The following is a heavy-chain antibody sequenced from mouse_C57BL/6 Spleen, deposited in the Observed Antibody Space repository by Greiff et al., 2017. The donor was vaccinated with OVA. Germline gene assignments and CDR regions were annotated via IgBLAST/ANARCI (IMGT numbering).Heavy chain of an antibody. D-gene: IGHD2-1*01. V-gene: IGHV1-64*01. CDR2: IHPNSGST. J-gene: IGHJ3*01. Sequence: QVQLQQPGAELVKPGASVTLSCTASGYTFTSSWMHWVKQRPGQGLAWIGMIHPNSGSTNYNEKFKSKATLTVDKSSSTAYMQLSSLTAEDSAVYYCARNGNYDAYWGQGTLVTVSA. CDR3: ARNGNYDAY. CDR1: GYTFTSSW.